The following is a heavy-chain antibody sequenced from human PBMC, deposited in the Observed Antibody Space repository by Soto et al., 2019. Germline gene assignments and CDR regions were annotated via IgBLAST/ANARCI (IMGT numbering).Heavy chain of an antibody. D-gene: IGHD3-10*01. CDR1: GYTFTTYA. CDR2: INAGNGNT. Sequence: QVQLVQSGAEVKKPGASVKVSCKASGYTFTTYAMHWVRQAPGQRLEWMGLINAGNGNTKYSQKLQGRVTITRDTSASTAYMELSSLRSEDTAVYYCARAPLVNWFDPWGQGTLVTVAS. J-gene: IGHJ5*02. V-gene: IGHV1-3*01. CDR3: ARAPLVNWFDP.